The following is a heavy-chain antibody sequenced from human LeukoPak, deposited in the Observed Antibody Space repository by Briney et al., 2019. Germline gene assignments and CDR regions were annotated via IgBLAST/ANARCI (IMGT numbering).Heavy chain of an antibody. Sequence: SGGSLRLSCAASGFTFSSYEMNWVRQAPGKGLEWVSFISSSGSTIYYADSVKGRFTISRDNAKNSLYLQMNSLRAEDTALYYCARISLGAFDIWGQGTMVTVSS. V-gene: IGHV3-48*03. CDR3: ARISLGAFDI. D-gene: IGHD2/OR15-2a*01. J-gene: IGHJ3*02. CDR1: GFTFSSYE. CDR2: ISSSGSTI.